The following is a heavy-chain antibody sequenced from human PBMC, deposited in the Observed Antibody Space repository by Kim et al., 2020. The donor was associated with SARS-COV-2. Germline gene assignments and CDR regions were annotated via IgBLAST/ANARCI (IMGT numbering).Heavy chain of an antibody. CDR2: TYYRSKWYN. J-gene: IGHJ6*02. Sequence: SQTLSLTCAISGDSVSSNSGAWNWIRQSPSRGLEWLGRTYYRSKWYNDYAASVRSRIIIDPDTSKNQFSLYLDSVTPEDAAVYFCARGSSDRHYYYAMDVWGQGTTVTV. CDR3: ARGSSDRHYYYAMDV. V-gene: IGHV6-1*01. CDR1: GDSVSSNSGA. D-gene: IGHD6-6*01.